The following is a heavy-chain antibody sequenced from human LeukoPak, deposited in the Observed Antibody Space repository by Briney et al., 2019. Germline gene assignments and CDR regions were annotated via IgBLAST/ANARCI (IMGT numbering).Heavy chain of an antibody. Sequence: GGSLRLSCAASGFTFSSYWMHWVRQAPGKGLVWVSRINTDGSSTSYADSVKGRFTVSRDNAKNTLYLQMNSLRAEDTAVYYCARRGGYSSSSQAFDIWGQGTMVTVSS. V-gene: IGHV3-74*01. CDR2: INTDGSST. CDR3: ARRGGYSSSSQAFDI. J-gene: IGHJ3*02. CDR1: GFTFSSYW. D-gene: IGHD6-6*01.